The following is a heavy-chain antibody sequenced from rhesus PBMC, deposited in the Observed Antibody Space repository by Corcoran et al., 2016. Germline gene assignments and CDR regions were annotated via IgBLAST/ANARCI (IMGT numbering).Heavy chain of an antibody. Sequence: QLQLQESGPGLVKPSETLSLTCAVSGGSISSGYYYWSWIRQPPGKGLEWIGYITYSGSTSYNPSLKSRVTISRDTSKNQFSLKLSSVTAADTAVYYCASGSSGWSGYYFDYWGQGVLVTVSS. CDR1: GGSISSGYYY. CDR3: ASGSSGWSGYYFDY. J-gene: IGHJ4*01. CDR2: ITYSGST. D-gene: IGHD6S26*01. V-gene: IGHV4-122*02.